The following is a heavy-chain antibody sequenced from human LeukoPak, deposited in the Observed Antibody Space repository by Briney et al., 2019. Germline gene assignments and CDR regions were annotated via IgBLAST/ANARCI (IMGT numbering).Heavy chain of an antibody. J-gene: IGHJ3*02. Sequence: GGSLRLSCAASGFTFSNAWMSWVRQAPGKGLEWVGRIKSKTDGGTTDYAAPVKGRFTISRDDSKNTLYLQMNSLKTEDTAVYYCTTVWNCGGDCSDAFDIWGQGTMVTVSS. D-gene: IGHD2-21*02. CDR3: TTVWNCGGDCSDAFDI. CDR1: GFTFSNAW. CDR2: IKSKTDGGTT. V-gene: IGHV3-15*01.